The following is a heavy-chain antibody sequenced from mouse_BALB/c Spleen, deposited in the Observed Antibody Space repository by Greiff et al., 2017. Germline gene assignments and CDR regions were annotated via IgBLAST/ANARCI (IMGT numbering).Heavy chain of an antibody. D-gene: IGHD2-13*01. CDR1: GFTFSSYT. CDR3: ARHDSFYAMDY. J-gene: IGHJ4*01. CDR2: ISNGGGNT. V-gene: IGHV5-12-2*01. Sequence: EVQGVESGGGLVQPGGSLKLSCAASGFTFSSYTMSWVRQTPEKRLEWVAYISNGGGNTYYPDTVKGRFTISRDNAKNTLYLQMSSLKSEDTAMYYCARHDSFYAMDYWGQGTSVTVSS.